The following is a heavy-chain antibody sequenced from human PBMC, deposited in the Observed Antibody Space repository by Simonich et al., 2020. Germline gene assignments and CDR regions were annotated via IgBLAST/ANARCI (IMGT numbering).Heavy chain of an antibody. CDR2: IYYVWSP. J-gene: IGHJ3*02. Sequence: QLQLQESGPGLVKPSETLSLTCTVSGGSISSSSYYWGWIRQPPGKGLEWIGRIYYVWSPYYNPSLKSRVTISVDTSKNQFSLKLSSVTAADTAVYYCARHAGFAFDIWGQGTMVTVSS. V-gene: IGHV4-39*01. CDR3: ARHAGFAFDI. CDR1: GGSISSSSYY. D-gene: IGHD6-13*01.